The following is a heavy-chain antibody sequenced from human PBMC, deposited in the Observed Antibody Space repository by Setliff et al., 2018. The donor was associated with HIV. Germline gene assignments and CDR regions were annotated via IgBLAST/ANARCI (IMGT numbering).Heavy chain of an antibody. Sequence: PSETLSLTCAVYGGSFSAYYWSWIRQPPVKGLEWIGEINHSGSTNYNPSLKSRVTISVDTSKNQFSLKLRSVTAADTAVYYYARRPGYYGSGSLDYWGQGTLVTVSS. CDR2: INHSGST. D-gene: IGHD3-10*01. V-gene: IGHV4-34*01. CDR3: ARRPGYYGSGSLDY. CDR1: GGSFSAYY. J-gene: IGHJ4*02.